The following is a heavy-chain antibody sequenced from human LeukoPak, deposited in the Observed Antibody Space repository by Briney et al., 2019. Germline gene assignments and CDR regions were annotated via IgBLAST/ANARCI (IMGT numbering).Heavy chain of an antibody. V-gene: IGHV3-23*01. J-gene: IGHJ5*02. Sequence: GGSLRLSCAASGFNFNRYWMSWVRQAPGKGLEWVSAISGSGGSTYYADSVKGRFTISRDNSKNTLYLQMNSLRAEDTAVYYCAKSMEDYDFWSGYSWGQGTLVTVSS. CDR2: ISGSGGST. CDR3: AKSMEDYDFWSGYS. D-gene: IGHD3-3*01. CDR1: GFNFNRYW.